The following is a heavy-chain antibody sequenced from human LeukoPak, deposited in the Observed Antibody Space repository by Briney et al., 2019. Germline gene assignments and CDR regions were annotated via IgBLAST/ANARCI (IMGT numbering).Heavy chain of an antibody. CDR2: ISWNSGSI. CDR1: GFSFDDYA. Sequence: PGGSLRLSCAASGFSFDDYAMHWVRQAPGKGLEWVSGISWNSGSIGYADSVKGRVTISRDNAKSFLYLQMNSLRAEDTAFYYCAKDINAHIGVAAAYGLDVWGPGTTVTVSS. V-gene: IGHV3-9*01. D-gene: IGHD6-19*01. J-gene: IGHJ6*02. CDR3: AKDINAHIGVAAAYGLDV.